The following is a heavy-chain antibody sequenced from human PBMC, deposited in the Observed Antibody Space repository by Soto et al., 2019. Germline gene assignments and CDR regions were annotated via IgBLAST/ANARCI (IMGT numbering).Heavy chain of an antibody. V-gene: IGHV4-38-2*02. CDR1: GDSISGYY. CDR2: IYHGGST. J-gene: IGHJ5*02. CDR3: ARVGPWVPYYYDSSPYTFENWFDP. Sequence: SETLSLTCTVSGDSISGYYWGWLRQPPGKGLEWIGSIYHGGSTYYNPSLNSRVTLSIDMTNNHVSLILNSVTAADTAVYYCARVGPWVPYYYDSSPYTFENWFDPWGQGTLVTVSS. D-gene: IGHD3-22*01.